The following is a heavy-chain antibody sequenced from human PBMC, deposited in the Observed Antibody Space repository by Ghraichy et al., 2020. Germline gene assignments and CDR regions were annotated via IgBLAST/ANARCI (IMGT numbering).Heavy chain of an antibody. Sequence: SQTLSLTCTVSGGSISSGGYYWSWIRQHPGKGLEWIGYIYYSGSTYYNPSLKSRVTISVDTSKNQFSLKLSSVTAADTAVYYCARSGYCSSTSCYFGAGPIYYGMDVWGQGTTVTVSS. CDR3: ARSGYCSSTSCYFGAGPIYYGMDV. CDR1: GGSISSGGYY. J-gene: IGHJ6*02. V-gene: IGHV4-31*03. CDR2: IYYSGST. D-gene: IGHD2-2*01.